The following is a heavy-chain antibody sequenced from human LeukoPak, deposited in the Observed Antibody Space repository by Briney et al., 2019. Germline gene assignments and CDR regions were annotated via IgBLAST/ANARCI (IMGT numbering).Heavy chain of an antibody. V-gene: IGHV1-24*01. J-gene: IGHJ5*02. CDR2: FDPEDGET. CDR3: ATVGFGDYSSDWFDP. Sequence: ASVKVSCKVSGYTLTELSMHWVRQAPGKGLEWMGGFDPEDGETIYAQKFQGRVTMTEDTSTDTAYMELSSLRSEDTAVYYCATVGFGDYSSDWFDPWGQGTLVTVSS. D-gene: IGHD3-10*01. CDR1: GYTLTELS.